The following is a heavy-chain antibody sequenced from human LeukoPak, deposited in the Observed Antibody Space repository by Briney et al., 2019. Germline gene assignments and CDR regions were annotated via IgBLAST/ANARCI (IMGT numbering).Heavy chain of an antibody. J-gene: IGHJ4*02. CDR3: AKGILVRGVISSPLDY. CDR2: ISSSSSTI. D-gene: IGHD3-10*01. V-gene: IGHV3-48*01. CDR1: GFAFSLYS. Sequence: GGSLRLSCAASGFAFSLYSMSWARQAPGKGLEWISYISSSSSTIYYADSVKGRFTISRDNSKNTLHLQMNSLRAEDTAVYYCAKGILVRGVISSPLDYWGQGTLVTVSS.